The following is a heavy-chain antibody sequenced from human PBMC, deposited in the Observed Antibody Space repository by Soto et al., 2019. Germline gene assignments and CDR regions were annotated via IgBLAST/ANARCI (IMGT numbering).Heavy chain of an antibody. Sequence: QVQLVQSGAEVQEPGASVRVSCKASGYTFTTHGISWVRQAPGQGLEWMGWISPYNGKTTYAQKVQGRVTMTTDTSTSTAYMELRGLRSDDTAVYYCARVDDYVWGSFRPWGQGTQVTVSS. CDR1: GYTFTTHG. CDR2: ISPYNGKT. V-gene: IGHV1-18*04. J-gene: IGHJ4*02. CDR3: ARVDDYVWGSFRP. D-gene: IGHD3-16*02.